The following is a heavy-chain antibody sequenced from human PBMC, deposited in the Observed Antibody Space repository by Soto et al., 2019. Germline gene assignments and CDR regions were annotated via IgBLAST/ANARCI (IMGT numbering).Heavy chain of an antibody. CDR3: VRGTRAGNGVDY. Sequence: EVQLTESGGGLVQRGGSLRLSCVASEFTFNSHWMHWVRQVPGKGLLWVTQISEDGTYAIYADSVKGRFTISRDNPRDTLFLQMNRLRAEDTGFYYCVRGTRAGNGVDYWGQGTLVTLSS. V-gene: IGHV3-74*01. CDR1: EFTFNSHW. D-gene: IGHD1-1*01. CDR2: ISEDGTYA. J-gene: IGHJ4*02.